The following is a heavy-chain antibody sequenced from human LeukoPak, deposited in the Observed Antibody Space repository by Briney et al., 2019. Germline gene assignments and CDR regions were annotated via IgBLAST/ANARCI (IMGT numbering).Heavy chain of an antibody. D-gene: IGHD2-15*01. CDR3: ATKRYCSGGSCPPDAHYYYGMDV. CDR2: FDPEDGET. V-gene: IGHV1-24*01. CDR1: GYTLTELS. J-gene: IGHJ6*02. Sequence: ASVKVSCKVSGYTLTELSMHWVRQAPGKGLEWMGGFDPEDGETIYAQKFQGRVTMTEDTSTDTAYMELSSLRSEDTAVYYCATKRYCSGGSCPPDAHYYYGMDVWGQGTTVTVSS.